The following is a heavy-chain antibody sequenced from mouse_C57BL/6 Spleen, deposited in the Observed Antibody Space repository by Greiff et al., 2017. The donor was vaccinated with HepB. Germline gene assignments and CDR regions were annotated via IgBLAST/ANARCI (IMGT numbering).Heavy chain of an antibody. D-gene: IGHD1-1*01. V-gene: IGHV1-69*01. J-gene: IGHJ3*01. Sequence: QVQLQQPGAELVMPGASVKLSCKASGYTFTSYWMHWVKQRPGLGLEWIGEIDPSDSYTNYNQKFKGKSTLTVDKSSSTAYMQLSSLTSEDSAVYYCARGDYGSSYVTYWGQGTLVTVSA. CDR1: GYTFTSYW. CDR3: ARGDYGSSYVTY. CDR2: IDPSDSYT.